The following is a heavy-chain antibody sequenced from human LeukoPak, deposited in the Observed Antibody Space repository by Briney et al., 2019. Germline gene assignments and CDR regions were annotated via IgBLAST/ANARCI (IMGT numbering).Heavy chain of an antibody. D-gene: IGHD2-8*01. Sequence: GGSLRLSCAASGFPFSIHYMSWVRQAPGKGLEWVAKIKPDGSGDRYVDSVRGRFTISRDNAKKSLYLQMNSLRAEDTAVYYCVLEEWYRFDNWGQGSSLTVPS. J-gene: IGHJ4*02. CDR1: GFPFSIHY. CDR3: VLEEWYRFDN. CDR2: IKPDGSGD. V-gene: IGHV3-7*01.